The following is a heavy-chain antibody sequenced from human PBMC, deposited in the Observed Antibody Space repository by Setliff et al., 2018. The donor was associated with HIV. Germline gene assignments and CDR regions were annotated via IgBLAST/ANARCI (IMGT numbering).Heavy chain of an antibody. V-gene: IGHV1-18*04. D-gene: IGHD2-15*01. J-gene: IGHJ6*02. CDR1: GYTFTRYA. CDR2: INIRNGNT. CDR3: GRVGGWIYPIVNYYGLDV. Sequence: GASVKVSCKTSGYTFTRYAISWVRQAPGQGLEWMGWINIRNGNTYYAQRFKDRVAMTSDTSTSTVYMDLRSLKFDDTAVYYCGRVGGWIYPIVNYYGLDVWGQGTTVTVSS.